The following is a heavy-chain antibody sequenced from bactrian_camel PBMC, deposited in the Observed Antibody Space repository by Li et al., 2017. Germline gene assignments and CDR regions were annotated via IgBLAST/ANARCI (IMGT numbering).Heavy chain of an antibody. V-gene: IGHV3S54*01. CDR3: KTRISHIHAPACVGY. D-gene: IGHD5*01. J-gene: IGHJ4*01. Sequence: HVQLVESGGGSVQAGGSLTLSCVASPHIFLNNYMGWFRQAPGKEREGVSVFYSGGGGPYYADSVKGRFTISRDNAKNTMYLQINNLKPEDTAMYSCKTRISHIHAPACVGYWGQGTQVTVS. CDR2: FYSGGGGP. CDR1: PHIFLNNY.